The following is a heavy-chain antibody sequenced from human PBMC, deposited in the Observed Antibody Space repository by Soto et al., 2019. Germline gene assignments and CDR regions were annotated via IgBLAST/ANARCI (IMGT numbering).Heavy chain of an antibody. CDR3: ARRYYGDYWYFDL. CDR1: GGSISSGDYY. J-gene: IGHJ2*01. V-gene: IGHV4-30-4*01. Sequence: PSETLSLTCTVSGGSISSGDYYWSWIRQPPGKGLEWIGYIYYSGSTYYNPSLKSRVTISVDTSKNQFSLKLSSVTAADTAVYYCARRYYGDYWYFDLWGRGTLVTVSS. CDR2: IYYSGST. D-gene: IGHD4-17*01.